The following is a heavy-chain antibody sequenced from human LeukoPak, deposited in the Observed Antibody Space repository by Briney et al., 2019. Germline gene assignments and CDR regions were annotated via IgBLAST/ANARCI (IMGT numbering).Heavy chain of an antibody. J-gene: IGHJ4*02. Sequence: ASVKVSCKASGYTFTSNYLHWVRQAPGQGPQWMGRINPSDGSTRYAQKFQGRVTMTRDPSTSTVYMELSSLRSEDTAVFFCARELRRGGKQLGDYFDYWGQGTLVTVSS. CDR1: GYTFTSNY. CDR2: INPSDGST. V-gene: IGHV1-46*01. CDR3: ARELRRGGKQLGDYFDY. D-gene: IGHD1-1*01.